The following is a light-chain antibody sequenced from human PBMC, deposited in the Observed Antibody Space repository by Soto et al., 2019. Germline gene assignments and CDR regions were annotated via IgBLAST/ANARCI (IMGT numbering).Light chain of an antibody. Sequence: DIQMTQSPSTLSASIGDRVSITCRASQNIKKFLNWYQQRPGKAPSALIHATSTLQNGVSSRFSGSGSDTDFTLTITDLQPEDFATYFCQQSYTSPRTVGGGTKVDSK. CDR3: QQSYTSPRT. J-gene: IGKJ4*01. CDR1: QNIKKF. CDR2: ATS. V-gene: IGKV1-39*01.